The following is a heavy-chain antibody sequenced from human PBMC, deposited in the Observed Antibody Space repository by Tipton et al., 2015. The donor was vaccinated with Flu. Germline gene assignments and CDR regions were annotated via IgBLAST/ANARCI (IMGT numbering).Heavy chain of an antibody. D-gene: IGHD6-19*01. CDR1: GDSIASDYY. J-gene: IGHJ5*02. CDR2: IHHTGTT. V-gene: IGHV4-38-2*02. Sequence: LRLSCSVSGDSIASDYYWGWIRQPPGKGLEWIGNIHHTGTTYYNPSLRSRVSIIRDKSKNQFSLKLNFVAAADTAVYYCARERLGEYNSAGYPESWGQGTLVTVSP. CDR3: ARERLGEYNSAGYPES.